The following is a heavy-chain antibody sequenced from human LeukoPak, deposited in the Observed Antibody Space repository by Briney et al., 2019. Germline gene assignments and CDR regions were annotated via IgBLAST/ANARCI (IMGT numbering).Heavy chain of an antibody. J-gene: IGHJ3*02. D-gene: IGHD6-19*01. CDR3: ARLMRRAVAGFDDAFDI. CDR2: ISYDGSNK. V-gene: IGHV3-30*14. CDR1: GFTFSSYA. Sequence: PGGSLRLSCAASGFTFSSYAMHWVRQAPGKGLEWVAVISYDGSNKYYADSVKGRFTISRDNSKNTLYLQMNSLRAEDTAVYYCARLMRRAVAGFDDAFDIWGQGTMVTVSS.